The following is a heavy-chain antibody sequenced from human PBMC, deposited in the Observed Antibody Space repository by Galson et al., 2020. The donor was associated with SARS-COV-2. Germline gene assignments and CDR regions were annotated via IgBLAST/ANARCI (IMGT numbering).Heavy chain of an antibody. J-gene: IGHJ4*02. CDR3: SRGRSSSWPFSYF. D-gene: IGHD6-13*01. V-gene: IGHV3-48*02. CDR1: GFTFSSYN. CDR2: ITSSSTT. Sequence: QAGGSLRLSCAASGFTFSSYNMNWVRQAPGKGLEWVSFITSSSTTYYADSVKGRFTISRDNAKTSLYLQMSGLRDDDTAWYYCSRGRSSSWPFSYFWGQGALFTVSS.